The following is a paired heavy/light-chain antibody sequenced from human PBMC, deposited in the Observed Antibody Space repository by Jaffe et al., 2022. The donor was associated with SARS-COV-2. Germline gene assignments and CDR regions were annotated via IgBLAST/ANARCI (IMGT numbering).Light chain of an antibody. J-gene: IGKJ4*01. V-gene: IGKV3-11*01. CDR3: QQRSNWPPGT. CDR1: QSVSSY. CDR2: DAS. Sequence: EIVLTQSPATLSLSPGERATLSCRASQSVSSYLAWYQQKPGQAPRLLIYDASNRATGIPARFSGSGSGTDFTLTISSLEPEDFAVYYCQQRSNWPPGTFGGGTKVEIK.
Heavy chain of an antibody. CDR1: GFTFSSYE. V-gene: IGHV3-48*03. CDR3: ARGKLGYCSGGRCYWGWFDP. Sequence: EVQLVESGGGLVQPGGSLRLSCAASGFTFSSYEMNWVRQAPGKGLEWISYVSSSGNTIYYADSVKGRFTISRDNAKNSLYLQMNSLRAEDTAVYYCARGKLGYCSGGRCYWGWFDPWGQGTLVTVSS. J-gene: IGHJ5*02. CDR2: VSSSGNTI. D-gene: IGHD2-15*01.